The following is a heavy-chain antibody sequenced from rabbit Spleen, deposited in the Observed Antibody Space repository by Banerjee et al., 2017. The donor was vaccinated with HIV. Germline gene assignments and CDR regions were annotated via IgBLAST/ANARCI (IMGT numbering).Heavy chain of an antibody. V-gene: IGHV1S40*01. CDR3: ARDTGTSFSTYGMDL. Sequence: QSLEESGGCLVKSGASLTLTCKASGFSFSSGYDMCWVRQAPGKGLEWVACAFSGSSGSTYSATWARGRFTISKTSSTTVTLQMTSLTAADTATYFCARDTGTSFSTYGMDLWGQGTLVTVS. D-gene: IGHD8-1*01. CDR1: GFSFSSGYD. CDR2: AFSGSSGST. J-gene: IGHJ3*01.